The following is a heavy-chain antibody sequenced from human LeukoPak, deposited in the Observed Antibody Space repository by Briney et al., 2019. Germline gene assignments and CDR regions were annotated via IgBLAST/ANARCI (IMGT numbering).Heavy chain of an antibody. V-gene: IGHV3-23*01. Sequence: GGSLRLSCAASGFTFSIYAMSWVRQAPGTGLEWVSGISGSGIGGSTYHADSVKGRFTISRDNSKSALYLEMNSLRAEDTAVYYCAKSYSSEENSYYYMDVWGKGTTVTVSS. CDR1: GFTFSIYA. CDR2: ISGSGIGGST. CDR3: AKSYSSEENSYYYMDV. D-gene: IGHD6-19*01. J-gene: IGHJ6*03.